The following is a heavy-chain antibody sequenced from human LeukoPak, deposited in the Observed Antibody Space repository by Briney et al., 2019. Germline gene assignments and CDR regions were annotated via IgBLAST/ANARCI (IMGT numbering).Heavy chain of an antibody. CDR1: GYTLTELS. CDR3: ASGLELGNAGGY. Sequence: ASVKVSCKVSGYTLTELSMHWVRQAPGKGLEWMGGFDPEDGETIYAQKFQGRVTMTEDTSTDTAYMELSSLRSEDTAVYYCASGLELGNAGGYWGQGTLVTVSS. D-gene: IGHD7-27*01. V-gene: IGHV1-24*01. CDR2: FDPEDGET. J-gene: IGHJ4*02.